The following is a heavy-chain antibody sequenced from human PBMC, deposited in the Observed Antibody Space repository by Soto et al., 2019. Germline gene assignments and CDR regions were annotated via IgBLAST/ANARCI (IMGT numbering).Heavy chain of an antibody. CDR1: GFTFSSYA. D-gene: IGHD6-19*01. Sequence: GGSLRLSCAVSGFTFSSYAMSWVRQAPGKGLEWVSGISGSGGSTYSADSVKGRFTISRDNSKNTLYLQMNSLRVEDTAVYYCAKDRKSGSGWYWDYWGQGTLVTVSS. CDR2: ISGSGGST. CDR3: AKDRKSGSGWYWDY. J-gene: IGHJ4*02. V-gene: IGHV3-23*01.